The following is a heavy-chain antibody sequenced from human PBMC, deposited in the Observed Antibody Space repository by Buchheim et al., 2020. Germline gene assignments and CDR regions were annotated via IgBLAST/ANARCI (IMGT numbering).Heavy chain of an antibody. CDR3: ARGPPLISDYYYGMDV. CDR1: GGSLSGYY. D-gene: IGHD2/OR15-2a*01. V-gene: IGHV4-34*01. CDR2: INHNGST. Sequence: QVQLQQWGAGLLKPSETLSLTCAVYGGSLSGYYWIWIRQRPGKGLEWLGEINHNGSTNYNPSLKSRVTVSVDTSKNQFSLKLTSVTAADTAVYYCARGPPLISDYYYGMDVWGQGTT. J-gene: IGHJ6*02.